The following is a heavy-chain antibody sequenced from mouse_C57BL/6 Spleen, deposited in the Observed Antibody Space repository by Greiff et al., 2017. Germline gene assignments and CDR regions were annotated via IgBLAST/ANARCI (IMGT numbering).Heavy chain of an antibody. V-gene: IGHV1-80*01. CDR3: ARGDGYCWYFDV. Sequence: VQLQQSGAELVKPGASVKISCKASGYAFSSYWMNWVKQRPGKGLEWIGQIYPGDGDTNYNGKFKGKATLTADKSSSTAYMQLSSLTSEDSAVYFCARGDGYCWYFDVWGTGTTVTVSS. CDR1: GYAFSSYW. J-gene: IGHJ1*03. D-gene: IGHD2-3*01. CDR2: IYPGDGDT.